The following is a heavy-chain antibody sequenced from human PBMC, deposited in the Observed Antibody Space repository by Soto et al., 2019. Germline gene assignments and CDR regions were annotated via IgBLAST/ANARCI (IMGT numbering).Heavy chain of an antibody. CDR2: IKQDGSEK. CDR3: ASQDILTGYYSIGAFDI. CDR1: GFTFSSYW. D-gene: IGHD3-9*01. V-gene: IGHV3-7*05. J-gene: IGHJ3*02. Sequence: GGSLRLSCAASGFTFSSYWMSWVRQAPGKGLEWVTNIKQDGSEKYYVDSVKGRFTISRDNAKNSLYLQMNSLRAEDTAVYYCASQDILTGYYSIGAFDIWGQGTMVTVSS.